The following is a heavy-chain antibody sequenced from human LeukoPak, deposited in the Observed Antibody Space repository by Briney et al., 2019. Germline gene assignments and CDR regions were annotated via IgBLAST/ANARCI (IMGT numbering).Heavy chain of an antibody. V-gene: IGHV4-38-2*02. CDR1: GYSISSGYY. D-gene: IGHD5-18*01. CDR3: ARRDTAMVIDY. J-gene: IGHJ4*02. CDR2: IYHSGST. Sequence: SETLSLTCTVSGYSISSGYYWGWIRQPPGKGLEWIGSIYHSGSTYYNPSLKSRVTISVDTSKNQFSLKLSSVTAADTAVYYCARRDTAMVIDYWGQGTLVTVSS.